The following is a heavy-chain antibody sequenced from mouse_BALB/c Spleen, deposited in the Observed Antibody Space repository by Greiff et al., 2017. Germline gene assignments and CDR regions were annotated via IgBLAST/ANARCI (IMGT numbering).Heavy chain of an antibody. CDR1: GFTFSSYA. CDR2: ISSGGST. J-gene: IGHJ4*01. V-gene: IGHV5-6-5*01. CDR3: ARDGGMDY. Sequence: DVMLVESGGGLVKPGGSLKLSCAASGFTFSSYAMSWVRQTPEKRLEWVASISSGGSTYYPDSVKGRFTISRDNARNILYLQMSSLRSEDTAMYYCARDGGMDYWGQGTSVTVSS.